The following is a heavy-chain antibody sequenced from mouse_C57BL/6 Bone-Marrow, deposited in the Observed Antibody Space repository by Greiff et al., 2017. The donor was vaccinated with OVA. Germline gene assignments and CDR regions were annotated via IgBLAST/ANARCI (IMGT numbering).Heavy chain of an antibody. CDR1: GYTFTSHW. CDR2: LFPGCGST. V-gene: IGHV1-56*01. Sequence: QVQLQQSGPELVRPGASVKISCKAPGYTFTSHWMQWVRQRPGQGLEWIGELFPGCGSTYYNEKFQGKATLTVDTSSSTAYTQLSSLTSEDSAVYFCSLYYFYFDYWGQGTTLTVSS. D-gene: IGHD1-1*01. J-gene: IGHJ2*01. CDR3: SLYYFYFDY.